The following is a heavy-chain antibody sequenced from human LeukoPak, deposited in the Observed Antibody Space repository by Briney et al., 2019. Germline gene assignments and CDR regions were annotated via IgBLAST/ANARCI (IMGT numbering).Heavy chain of an antibody. CDR3: SRGAPGY. Sequence: SETLSLTCTVSGGSISSSSYYWGWIRQPPGKGLEWIGSIYYSGSTYYNPSLKSRVTISVDTSKNQFSLKLSSVTAADTAVYYCSRGAPGYWGQGTLVTVPS. J-gene: IGHJ4*02. CDR2: IYYSGST. CDR1: GGSISSSSYY. V-gene: IGHV4-39*01.